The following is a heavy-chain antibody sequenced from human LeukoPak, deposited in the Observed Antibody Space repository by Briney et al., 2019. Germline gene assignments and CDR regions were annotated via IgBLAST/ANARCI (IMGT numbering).Heavy chain of an antibody. J-gene: IGHJ6*03. D-gene: IGHD2-15*01. CDR2: ICSGGST. CDR3: AREPRYCSGGSCPYYYYYMDV. Sequence: PGGSLRLSCAASGFTVSSNYMSWVRQAPGKGLEWVSVICSGGSTYYADSVKGRFTISRDNSKNTLYLQMNSLRAEDTAVYYCAREPRYCSGGSCPYYYYYMDVWGKGTTVTVSS. CDR1: GFTVSSNY. V-gene: IGHV3-66*02.